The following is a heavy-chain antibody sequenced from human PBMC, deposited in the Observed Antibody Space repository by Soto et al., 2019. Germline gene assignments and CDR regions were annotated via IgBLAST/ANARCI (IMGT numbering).Heavy chain of an antibody. J-gene: IGHJ4*02. CDR2: ISSSGGST. V-gene: IGHV3-23*01. Sequence: PGGSLRLSCAASGFTFSDYAFSWVRQAPGKGLEWVSGISSSGGSTYHADSVKGRFTISRDNSKNTLYLQMNSLRAEDTAVYYCAKNPQYYYDSSGYYWGQGTLVTVSS. CDR3: AKNPQYYYDSSGYY. CDR1: GFTFSDYA. D-gene: IGHD3-22*01.